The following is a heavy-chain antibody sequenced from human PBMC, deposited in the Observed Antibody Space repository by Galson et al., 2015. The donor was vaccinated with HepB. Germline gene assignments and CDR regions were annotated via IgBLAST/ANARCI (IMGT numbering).Heavy chain of an antibody. D-gene: IGHD6-13*01. CDR1: GYSFTSYW. J-gene: IGHJ4*02. CDR3: ARRAYSSSWFTKPFDY. V-gene: IGHV5-51*01. Sequence: QSGAEVKKPGESLKPSCKGSGYSFTSYWIGWVRQMPGKGLEWMGIIYPGDSDTRYSPSFQGQVTISADKSISTAYLQWSSLKASDTAMYYCARRAYSSSWFTKPFDYWGQGTLVTVSS. CDR2: IYPGDSDT.